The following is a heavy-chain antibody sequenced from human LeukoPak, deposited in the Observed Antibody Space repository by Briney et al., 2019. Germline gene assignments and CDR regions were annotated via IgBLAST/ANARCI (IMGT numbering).Heavy chain of an antibody. D-gene: IGHD6-13*01. V-gene: IGHV3-23*01. CDR3: AILPGYSSGWYEVNY. CDR2: ISGSVGST. Sequence: GGSLRLSCAAAGFTLSSYSMSWVRQAPGKGLEWVAGISGSVGSTYYADSVKGRFTIARDNSRNTQYRQMNSPRAEQTAVNYCAILPGYSSGWYEVNYWGQGTLVTVSS. J-gene: IGHJ4*02. CDR1: GFTLSSYS.